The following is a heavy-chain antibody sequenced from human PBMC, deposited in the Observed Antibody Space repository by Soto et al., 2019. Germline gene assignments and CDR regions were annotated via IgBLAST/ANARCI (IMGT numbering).Heavy chain of an antibody. CDR3: AKNGDFWSWGMDV. D-gene: IGHD3-3*01. CDR1: GFTFSAYA. CDR2: ISSSGDAT. J-gene: IGHJ6*02. V-gene: IGHV3-23*01. Sequence: GGSLRLSCAASGFTFSAYAMTWVRQAPGKGLEWVSIISSSGDATYYVDSVKGRFTISRDNSRNTLNLQMNSLRAEDTAVYYCAKNGDFWSWGMDVWGQGTTVTVSS.